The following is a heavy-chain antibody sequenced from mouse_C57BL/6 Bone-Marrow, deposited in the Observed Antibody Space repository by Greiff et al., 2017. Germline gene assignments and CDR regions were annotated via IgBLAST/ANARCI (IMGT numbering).Heavy chain of an antibody. V-gene: IGHV7-1*01. CDR1: GFTFSDFY. Sequence: EVQVVESGGGLVQSGRSLRLSCATSGFTFSDFYMEWVRQAPGKGLEWIAASRNKANDYTTDYSASVKGRFIVSRDTSQSILYLQMHALRAEDTTNYYCSREGKAMDYWGQGTSVTVSS. CDR3: SREGKAMDY. CDR2: SRNKANDYTT. J-gene: IGHJ4*01.